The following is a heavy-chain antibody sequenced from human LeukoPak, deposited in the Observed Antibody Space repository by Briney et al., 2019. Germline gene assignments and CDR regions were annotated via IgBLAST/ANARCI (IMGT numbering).Heavy chain of an antibody. Sequence: PGGSLRLSCAASGFTSSIYAMHWVRQASGKGLEWVAVISYDGSNKYYADSVKGRFTISRDNSKNTLYLQMNSLRAEDTAVYYCAKEIVVVPAAKRVPFQHWGQGTLVTVSS. D-gene: IGHD2-2*01. V-gene: IGHV3-30-3*01. CDR1: GFTSSIYA. J-gene: IGHJ1*01. CDR2: ISYDGSNK. CDR3: AKEIVVVPAAKRVPFQH.